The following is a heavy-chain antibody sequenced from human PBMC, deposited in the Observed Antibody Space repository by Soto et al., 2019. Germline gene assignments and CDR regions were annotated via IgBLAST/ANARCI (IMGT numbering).Heavy chain of an antibody. J-gene: IGHJ5*02. D-gene: IGHD2-8*01. CDR3: ARDRGYCTNGVCINWFDP. CDR1: GGSISSGGYY. V-gene: IGHV4-31*03. CDR2: IYYSGST. Sequence: QVQLQESGPGLVKPSQNLSLTCTVSGGSISSGGYYWSWIRQHPGKGLEWIGYIYYSGSTYYNPSLKSRVTISVDTSKNQFSLKLSSVTAADTAVYYCARDRGYCTNGVCINWFDPWGQGTLVTVSS.